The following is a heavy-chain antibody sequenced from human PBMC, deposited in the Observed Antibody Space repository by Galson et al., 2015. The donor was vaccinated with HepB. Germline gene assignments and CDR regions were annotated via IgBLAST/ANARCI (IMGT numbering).Heavy chain of an antibody. CDR3: ARPPPNVVNGYPDY. J-gene: IGHJ4*02. Sequence: SLRLSCAASGFTISSYGMHWVRQAPGKGLEWVAMIWFDGSDKYYAESVKGRFTISRDNSKNTLYLQMNSLRDEDTAIYYCARPPPNVVNGYPDYWGQGTLVTVSS. CDR2: IWFDGSDK. V-gene: IGHV3-33*01. D-gene: IGHD5-24*01. CDR1: GFTISSYG.